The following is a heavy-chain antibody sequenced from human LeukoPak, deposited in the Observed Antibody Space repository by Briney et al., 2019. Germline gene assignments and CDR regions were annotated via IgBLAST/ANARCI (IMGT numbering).Heavy chain of an antibody. CDR1: SSSSYY. CDR2: IYPGDSDT. D-gene: IGHD6-19*01. J-gene: IGHJ4*02. Sequence: SSSSYYWGWIRQPPGKGLEWMGIIYPGDSDTRYSPSFQGQVTISADKSISTAYLQWSSLKASDTAMYYCARHLKYSSGWYFDYWGQGTLVTVSS. V-gene: IGHV5-51*01. CDR3: ARHLKYSSGWYFDY.